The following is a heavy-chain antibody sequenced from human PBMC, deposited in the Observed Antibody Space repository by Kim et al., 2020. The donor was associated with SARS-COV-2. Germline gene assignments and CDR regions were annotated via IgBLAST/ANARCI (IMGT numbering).Heavy chain of an antibody. CDR2: IKSEVNGGTQ. J-gene: IGHJ4*02. CDR1: GFIFSNAW. V-gene: IGHV3-15*01. D-gene: IGHD3-10*01. CDR3: TTTRGVGASLNY. Sequence: GGSLRLSCVTSGFIFSNAWMNWVRQAPGKGLEWVGRIKSEVNGGTQYYAAPVKGRFTISRDDSKNTLYLQMNSLNTEDTGVYYCTTTRGVGASLNYWGQGTLATASS.